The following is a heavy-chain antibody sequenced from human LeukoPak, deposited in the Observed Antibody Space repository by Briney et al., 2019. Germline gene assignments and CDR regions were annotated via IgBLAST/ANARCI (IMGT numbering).Heavy chain of an antibody. CDR3: ARRISGSIYYMDV. J-gene: IGHJ6*03. Sequence: GGSLRLSCADSGFTSSSYSMSWVRQAPGKGLEWVANTKQDGREKYYVDSVKGRFTISRDNAKNSLYLQMNSLRAEDTAVYYCARRISGSIYYMDVWGKGTTVTVSS. V-gene: IGHV3-7*01. CDR2: TKQDGREK. D-gene: IGHD3-3*01. CDR1: GFTSSSYS.